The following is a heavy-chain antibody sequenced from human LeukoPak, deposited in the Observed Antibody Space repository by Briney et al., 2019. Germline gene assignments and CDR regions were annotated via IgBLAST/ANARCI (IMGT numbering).Heavy chain of an antibody. D-gene: IGHD2-15*01. Sequence: SQTLSLTCIVFGGSFSNGDYYWSWIRQPPGKGLEWIGYIYYSGSTFYNPSLKSRVTISLDTSKSQFSLKLSFVTAADTAVYYCARSEGYAFDPWGQGTLVTVSS. CDR1: GGSFSNGDYY. CDR3: ARSEGYAFDP. CDR2: IYYSGST. V-gene: IGHV4-30-4*01. J-gene: IGHJ5*02.